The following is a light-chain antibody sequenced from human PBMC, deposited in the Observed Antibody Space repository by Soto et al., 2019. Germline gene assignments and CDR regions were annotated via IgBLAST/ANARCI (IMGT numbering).Light chain of an antibody. CDR1: SSNIGACYD. Sequence: QSVLTQPPSVSGSPGQRVTISCTGSSSNIGACYDVYWYQQHPGTAPKLLIYGNSNRPSGVPDRFSGSKSGTSASLAIAGLQAEDEADYYSQSYDSSLRAEVFGAGTKVTVL. CDR2: GNS. J-gene: IGLJ1*01. V-gene: IGLV1-40*01. CDR3: QSYDSSLRAEV.